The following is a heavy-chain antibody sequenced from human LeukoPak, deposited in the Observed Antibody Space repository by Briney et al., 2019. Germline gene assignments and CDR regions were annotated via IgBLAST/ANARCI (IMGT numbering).Heavy chain of an antibody. D-gene: IGHD2-2*01. CDR3: ARGSDCSSTSFYAVFDY. CDR1: GYSFTSYW. Sequence: GESLKISCKGSGYSFTSYWIGWVRQMPGKGLEWMGIIYPGDSDTRYSPSFQGQVTISADKSISTAYLQWSSLKASDTAMYYCARGSDCSSTSFYAVFDYWGQGTLVTVSS. CDR2: IYPGDSDT. J-gene: IGHJ4*02. V-gene: IGHV5-51*01.